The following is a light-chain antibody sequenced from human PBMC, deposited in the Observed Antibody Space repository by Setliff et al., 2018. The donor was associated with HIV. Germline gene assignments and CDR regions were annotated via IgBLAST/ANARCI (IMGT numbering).Light chain of an antibody. CDR1: NIGSKS. Sequence: LTQPPSVSVASGKTARITCGGNNIGSKSVHWYQQKPGQAPVLVIFYDTDRPSGIPERFSGSNSGNTATLTLSRVEAGDEADYYCQVWDSDTDHPGVVFGGGTKVTVL. CDR2: YDT. V-gene: IGLV3-21*04. CDR3: QVWDSDTDHPGVV. J-gene: IGLJ3*02.